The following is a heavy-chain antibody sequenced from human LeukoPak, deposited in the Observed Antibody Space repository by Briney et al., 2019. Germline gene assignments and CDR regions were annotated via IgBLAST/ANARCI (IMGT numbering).Heavy chain of an antibody. CDR1: GITLSNYG. Sequence: GGSLRLSCAVSGITLSNYGMSWVRQAPGRGLEWVANIKQDGSEKYYVDSVKGRFTISRDNAKNSLYLQMNSLRAEDTAVYYCARGRYCSGGSCYSAAFDIWGQGTMVTVSS. D-gene: IGHD2-15*01. V-gene: IGHV3-7*01. J-gene: IGHJ3*02. CDR3: ARGRYCSGGSCYSAAFDI. CDR2: IKQDGSEK.